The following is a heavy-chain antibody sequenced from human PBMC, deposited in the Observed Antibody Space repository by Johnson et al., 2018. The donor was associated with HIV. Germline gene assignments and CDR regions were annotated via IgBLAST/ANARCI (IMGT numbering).Heavy chain of an antibody. CDR1: RFTFSNYW. D-gene: IGHD1-26*01. Sequence: VQLVESGGGLVQPGRSLRLSCAASRFTFSNYWMSWVRQAPGKGLEWVANIKQDGSEKYYVDSVKGRFTISRDNAKSSLYLQVSSLIAEDTALYYCARDRVGATPRTGYDAFDIWGQGTMVTVSS. CDR3: ARDRVGATPRTGYDAFDI. CDR2: IKQDGSEK. V-gene: IGHV3-7*05. J-gene: IGHJ3*02.